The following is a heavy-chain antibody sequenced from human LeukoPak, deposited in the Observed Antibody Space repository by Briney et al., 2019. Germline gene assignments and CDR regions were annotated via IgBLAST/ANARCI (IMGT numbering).Heavy chain of an antibody. V-gene: IGHV4-59*01. Sequence: PSETLSLTCTVSGGSISSYYWSWIRQPPGKGLEWIGYIYYSGSTNYNPSLKSRVTISVDTSKNQFSLKLSSVTAADTAVYYCARGGGYSYGYEGGFDYWGQGTLVTVSS. D-gene: IGHD5-18*01. CDR1: GGSISSYY. CDR2: IYYSGST. J-gene: IGHJ4*02. CDR3: ARGGGYSYGYEGGFDY.